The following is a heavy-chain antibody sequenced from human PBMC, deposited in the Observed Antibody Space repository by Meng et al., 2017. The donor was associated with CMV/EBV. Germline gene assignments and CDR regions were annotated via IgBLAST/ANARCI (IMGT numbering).Heavy chain of an antibody. V-gene: IGHV4-39*01. CDR3: ARLSAAADLYFQH. CDR2: IYYSGST. J-gene: IGHJ1*01. D-gene: IGHD6-13*01. CDR1: GGSISSSSYY. Sequence: SETLSLTCTVSGGSISSSSYYWGWIRQPPGKGLEWIGSIYYSGSTYYNPPLKSRVTISVDTSKNQFSLKLSSVTAADTAVYYCARLSAAADLYFQHWGQGTLVTVSS.